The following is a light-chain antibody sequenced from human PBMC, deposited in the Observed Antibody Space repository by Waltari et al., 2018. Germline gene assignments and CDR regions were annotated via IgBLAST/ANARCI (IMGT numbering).Light chain of an antibody. CDR1: QSVSSSY. Sequence: EIVLTQSPATLSLSPGERATLSCRASQSVSSSYLAWYQQNPGQAPRLLIHGASSRATGIPDRFSGSGSGTDFTLTISRLEPEDFAVYYCQQYGRSWNTFGQGTKLEIK. CDR3: QQYGRSWNT. J-gene: IGKJ2*01. CDR2: GAS. V-gene: IGKV3-20*01.